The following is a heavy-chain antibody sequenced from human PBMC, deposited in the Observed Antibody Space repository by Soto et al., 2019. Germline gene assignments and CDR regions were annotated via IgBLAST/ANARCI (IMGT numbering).Heavy chain of an antibody. J-gene: IGHJ4*02. CDR2: ISGHNGNT. CDR1: GYSFTSYG. V-gene: IGHV1-18*04. Sequence: ASVKVSCKASGYSFTSYGISWVRQAPGQGPEWMGWISGHNGNTNHPQSLQGRVTMTTDTSRNTAYMELRSLRSDDTAVYYCARHRFNYYDDTVYYYFDYWGQGTLVTVSS. CDR3: ARHRFNYYDDTVYYYFDY. D-gene: IGHD3-22*01.